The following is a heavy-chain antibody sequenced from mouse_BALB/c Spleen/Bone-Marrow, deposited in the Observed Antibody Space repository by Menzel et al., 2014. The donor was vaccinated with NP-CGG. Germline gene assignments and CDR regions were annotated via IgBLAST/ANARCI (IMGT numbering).Heavy chain of an antibody. Sequence: EVQLQQSGPELVKPGASVKISCKASGYTFTDYNMHWVKQSHGKSLEWIGYIYPYNGGTGYNQKFKSKATLTVDNSSSTAYMELRGQTSEDSAVYDCARLIAYWGHGTLVTVSA. CDR2: IYPYNGGT. V-gene: IGHV1S29*02. CDR3: ARLIAY. J-gene: IGHJ3*01. CDR1: GYTFTDYN.